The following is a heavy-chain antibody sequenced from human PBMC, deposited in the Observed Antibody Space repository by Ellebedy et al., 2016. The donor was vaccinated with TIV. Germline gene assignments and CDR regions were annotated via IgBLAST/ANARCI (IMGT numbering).Heavy chain of an antibody. V-gene: IGHV1-46*01. CDR3: ARDGGVVVAALDGSDAFDI. D-gene: IGHD2-15*01. CDR2: INPNTRSA. Sequence: ASVKVSCXASGYTITSYHMHWVRQAPGQGLEWMGVINPNTRSATYAQEFQGRVTMTTDTSTSTAYMELRSLRSDDTAVYYCARDGGVVVAALDGSDAFDIWGQGTMVTVSS. J-gene: IGHJ3*02. CDR1: GYTITSYH.